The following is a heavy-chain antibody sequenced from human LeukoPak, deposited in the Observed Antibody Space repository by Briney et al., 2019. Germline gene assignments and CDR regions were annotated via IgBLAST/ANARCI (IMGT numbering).Heavy chain of an antibody. Sequence: GGSLRLSCAASGFTFSSYAMSWVRLAPGKGLEWVSTISGSGDTTYYADSVGGRFTVSRDNSKNTLYLQMNSLRAENTAVYYCARTPQKYCSSTTCYPDYWGQGTLVTVSS. CDR3: ARTPQKYCSSTTCYPDY. D-gene: IGHD2-2*01. V-gene: IGHV3-23*01. J-gene: IGHJ4*02. CDR2: ISGSGDTT. CDR1: GFTFSSYA.